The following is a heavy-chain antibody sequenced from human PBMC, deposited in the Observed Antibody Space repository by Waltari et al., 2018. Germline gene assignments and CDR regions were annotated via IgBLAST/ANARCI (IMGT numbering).Heavy chain of an antibody. CDR1: W. CDR2: IQRSGRT. CDR3: ARDRGRGIYLDA. V-gene: IGHV4-4*02. J-gene: IGHJ4*02. Sequence: WWSWVRQSPEKGLEWIGQIQRSGRTHYNPSFESRVSISIDTSNNQCSLKVTSTTAADTAMYYCARDRGRGIYLDAWGRGTLVTVSA. D-gene: IGHD2-15*01.